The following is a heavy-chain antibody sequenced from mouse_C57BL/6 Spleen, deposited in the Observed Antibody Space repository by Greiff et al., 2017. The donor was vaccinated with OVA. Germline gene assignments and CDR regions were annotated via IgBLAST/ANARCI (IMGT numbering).Heavy chain of an antibody. CDR2: ISDGGSYT. CDR1: GFTFSSYA. V-gene: IGHV5-4*01. CDR3: ARDRGSWAMDY. D-gene: IGHD4-1*01. Sequence: EVQVVESGGGLVKPGGSLKLSCAASGFTFSSYAMSWVRQTPEKRLEWVATISDGGSYTYYPDNVKGRFTISRDNAKNNLYLQMSHLKSEDTAMYYCARDRGSWAMDYWGQGTSVTVSS. J-gene: IGHJ4*01.